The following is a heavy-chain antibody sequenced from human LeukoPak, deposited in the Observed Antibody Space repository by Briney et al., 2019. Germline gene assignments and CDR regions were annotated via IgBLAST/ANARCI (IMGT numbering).Heavy chain of an antibody. CDR3: ARGGCSSTSCYEGYFDY. CDR2: LWNNGNHK. Sequence: GGSLRLSCEASGFTFSNYGMHWVRQAPGKGLEWVAGLWNNGNHKNYGVSVRGRFIISRDNPKNTLYLQMDSLRAEDTAVYYCARGGCSSTSCYEGYFDYWGQGTLVTVSS. V-gene: IGHV3-33*01. CDR1: GFTFSNYG. D-gene: IGHD2-2*01. J-gene: IGHJ4*02.